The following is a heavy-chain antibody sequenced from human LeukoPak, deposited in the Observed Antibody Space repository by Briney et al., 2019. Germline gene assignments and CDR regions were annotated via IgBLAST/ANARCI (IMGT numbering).Heavy chain of an antibody. CDR1: GFTFDDYA. CDR3: AKPRSFSDAFDI. D-gene: IGHD1-26*01. CDR2: ISWNSGSI. V-gene: IGHV3-9*01. Sequence: GGSLRLSCAASGFTFDDYAMHWVRQAPGKGLECVSGISWNSGSIGYADSVKGRFTISRDNAKNSLYLQMNSLRAEDTALYYCAKPRSFSDAFDIWGQGTMVTVSS. J-gene: IGHJ3*02.